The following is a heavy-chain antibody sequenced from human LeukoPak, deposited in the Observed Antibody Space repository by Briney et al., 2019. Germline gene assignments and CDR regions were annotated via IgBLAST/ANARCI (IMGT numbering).Heavy chain of an antibody. V-gene: IGHV4-59*01. D-gene: IGHD2-8*01. Sequence: PSETLSLTCTVSGGSISSYYRSWIRQPPGKGLEWIGYIYYSGSTNYNPSLKSRVTISVDTFKNQFSLKLSSVTAAGTSVYYCARDRLYSGTFDYWGQGTLVTVCS. CDR3: ARDRLYSGTFDY. CDR1: GGSISSYY. J-gene: IGHJ4*02. CDR2: IYYSGST.